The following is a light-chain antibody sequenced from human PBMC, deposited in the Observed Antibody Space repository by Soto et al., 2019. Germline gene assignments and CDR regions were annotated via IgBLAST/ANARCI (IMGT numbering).Light chain of an antibody. Sequence: ILLTLAPGTQTLSPVQSPTLSYRASQSVSSNLAWYQQKPGQAPRLLIYGESARAAGIPARFSGSGSGTEFTLTISSLQSEDVAVYYCQQYSSWPLTFGGGTKVDIK. CDR3: QQYSSWPLT. J-gene: IGKJ4*01. CDR2: GES. CDR1: QSVSSN. V-gene: IGKV3-15*01.